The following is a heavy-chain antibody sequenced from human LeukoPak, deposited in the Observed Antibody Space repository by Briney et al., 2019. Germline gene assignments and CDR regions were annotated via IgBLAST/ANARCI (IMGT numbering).Heavy chain of an antibody. CDR2: INHSGST. J-gene: IGHJ5*02. CDR3: ARHVVDIVVVVAATRGWFDL. D-gene: IGHD2-15*01. V-gene: IGHV4-34*01. CDR1: GGSFSGYY. Sequence: SETLSLTCAVYGGSFSGYYWSWIRQPPGKGLEWIGEINHSGSTNYNPSLKSRVTISVDTSKNQFSLKLSSVTAADTAVYYCARHVVDIVVVVAATRGWFDLWGQGTLVSVSS.